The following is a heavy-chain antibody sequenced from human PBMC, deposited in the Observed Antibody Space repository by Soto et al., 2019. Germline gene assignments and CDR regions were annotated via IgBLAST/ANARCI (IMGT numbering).Heavy chain of an antibody. Sequence: EVQLLESGGALVQPGGSLRLSCAAYGFTLSSYAMSWVRQAPGKGQEWVSAISGSGGSTYYADSVKGRFTISRENSKNTLYLQMNSLRAEDTAVYYCAKEASSTSGNYMDVWGKGTTVTVSS. V-gene: IGHV3-23*01. J-gene: IGHJ6*03. CDR1: GFTLSSYA. CDR2: ISGSGGST. CDR3: AKEASSTSGNYMDV. D-gene: IGHD2-2*01.